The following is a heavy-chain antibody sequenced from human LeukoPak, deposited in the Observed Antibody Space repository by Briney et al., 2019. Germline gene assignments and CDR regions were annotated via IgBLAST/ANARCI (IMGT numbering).Heavy chain of an antibody. J-gene: IGHJ5*02. CDR1: GGSISSYY. V-gene: IGHV4-59*01. Sequence: SETLSLTCTVSGGSISSYYWSWIRQPPGKGLEWIGYIYYSGGTNYNPSLKSRVTISVDTSKNQFSLKLSSVTAADTAVYYCARGALGYCSSTSCREPFNWFDPWGQGTLVTVSS. CDR3: ARGALGYCSSTSCREPFNWFDP. CDR2: IYYSGGT. D-gene: IGHD2-2*01.